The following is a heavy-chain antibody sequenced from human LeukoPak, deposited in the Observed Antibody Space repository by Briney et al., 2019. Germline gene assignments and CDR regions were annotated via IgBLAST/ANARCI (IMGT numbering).Heavy chain of an antibody. CDR3: ARLRVVAATRAGAMEFDY. V-gene: IGHV4-31*03. Sequence: SETLSLTCTVSGGSISSGGYYWSWIRQHPGKGLEWIGYIYYSGSTYYNPSLKSRVTISVDTSKNLFSLKLSSVTAADTAVYYCARLRVVAATRAGAMEFDYWGQGTLVTVSS. J-gene: IGHJ4*02. D-gene: IGHD2-15*01. CDR1: GGSISSGGYY. CDR2: IYYSGST.